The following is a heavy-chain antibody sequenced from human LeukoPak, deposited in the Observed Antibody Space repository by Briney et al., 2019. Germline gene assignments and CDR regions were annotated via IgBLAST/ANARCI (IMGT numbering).Heavy chain of an antibody. D-gene: IGHD1-26*01. CDR3: AREVPSGSYDY. J-gene: IGHJ4*02. Sequence: GRSLRLSCAASGFTFSSYWMSWVRQAPGKGLEWVANIKQDGSEKYYVDSVKGRFTISRDNAKNSLYLQMNSLRAEDTAVYYCAREVPSGSYDYWGQGTLVTVSS. V-gene: IGHV3-7*01. CDR2: IKQDGSEK. CDR1: GFTFSSYW.